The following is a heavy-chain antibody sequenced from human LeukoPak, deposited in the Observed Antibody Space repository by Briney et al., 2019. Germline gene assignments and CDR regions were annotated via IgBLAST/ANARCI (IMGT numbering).Heavy chain of an antibody. Sequence: ASVKVSCKASGGTFSSYAISWVRQAPGQGLEWMGGISAYNGNTNYAQKLQGRVTMTTDTSTSTAYMELRSLRSDDTAVYYCAGGTDYGDYVGWFDPWGQGTLVTVSS. V-gene: IGHV1-18*01. CDR1: GGTFSSYA. CDR3: AGGTDYGDYVGWFDP. CDR2: ISAYNGNT. J-gene: IGHJ5*02. D-gene: IGHD4-17*01.